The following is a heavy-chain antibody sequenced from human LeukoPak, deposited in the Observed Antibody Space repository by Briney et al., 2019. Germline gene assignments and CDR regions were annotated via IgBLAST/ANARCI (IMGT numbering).Heavy chain of an antibody. V-gene: IGHV3-11*01. Sequence: GGSLRLSCAASGFTLSDYNMNWVRQAPGKGLEWVSYITNGGSTIHHADSVKGRFTISRDNAKKTLYLQMNSLRAEDTAVYYCARSTGLTGGGVDVWGQGTTATVSS. CDR1: GFTLSDYN. CDR3: ARSTGLTGGGVDV. D-gene: IGHD3-9*01. J-gene: IGHJ6*02. CDR2: ITNGGSTI.